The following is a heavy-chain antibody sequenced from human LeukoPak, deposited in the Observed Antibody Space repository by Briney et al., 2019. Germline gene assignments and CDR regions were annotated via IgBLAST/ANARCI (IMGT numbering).Heavy chain of an antibody. CDR2: IYYSGNT. J-gene: IGHJ4*02. CDR3: ARQLTATFDY. CDR1: GGSISGSSYY. Sequence: PSETLSLTCTVSGGSISGSSYYWGWIRQPPGKGLEWIGSIYYSGNTYSNPSLKSRVTISVDTSKKQFSLKLSSATAADTAVYYCARQLTATFDYWGQGTLVTVSS. V-gene: IGHV4-39*01. D-gene: IGHD1-7*01.